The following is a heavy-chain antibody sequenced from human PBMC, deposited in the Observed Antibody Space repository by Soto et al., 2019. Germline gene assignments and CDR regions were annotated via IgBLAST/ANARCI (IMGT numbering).Heavy chain of an antibody. CDR3: ARGRENYSYFDY. CDR1: GFPFSSYG. V-gene: IGHV3-74*01. D-gene: IGHD1-26*01. J-gene: IGHJ4*02. Sequence: GGSLSLSSAASGFPFSSYGMSWVRQAPGKGLEWVSPVNSDGHDTVYADSVKGRFTLSRDNAKNTVFLQMSSLRAEVTAVYYCARGRENYSYFDYWGQGIVVTVSS. CDR2: VNSDGHDT.